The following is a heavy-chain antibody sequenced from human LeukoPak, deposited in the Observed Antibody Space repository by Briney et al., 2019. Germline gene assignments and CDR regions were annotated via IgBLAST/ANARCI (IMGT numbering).Heavy chain of an antibody. J-gene: IGHJ4*02. D-gene: IGHD3-22*01. CDR3: ARGGYDSSGYYSKSAYFDY. V-gene: IGHV1-46*01. CDR1: GYTFTSYY. CDR2: INPSGGST. Sequence: GASLKVSCKASGYTFTSYYMHWVRQAAGQGLEWMGIINPSGGSTSYAQKFQGRVTMTRDTSTSTVYMELSSLRSEDTAVYYCARGGYDSSGYYSKSAYFDYWGQGTLVTVSS.